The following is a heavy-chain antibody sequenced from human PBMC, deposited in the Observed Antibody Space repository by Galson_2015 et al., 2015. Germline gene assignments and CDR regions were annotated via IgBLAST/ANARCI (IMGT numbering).Heavy chain of an antibody. V-gene: IGHV3-48*02. CDR2: ISNSRSTI. D-gene: IGHD6-19*01. Sequence: SLRLSCAASGFTFSSYSMNWVRQAPGKGLEWVSYISNSRSTIFYADSVKGRFTVSRDNSKNSLYLQMHSLRDEDTAVYYCARGSLAVANSRALDYWGQGTLVTVSS. CDR1: GFTFSSYS. J-gene: IGHJ4*02. CDR3: ARGSLAVANSRALDY.